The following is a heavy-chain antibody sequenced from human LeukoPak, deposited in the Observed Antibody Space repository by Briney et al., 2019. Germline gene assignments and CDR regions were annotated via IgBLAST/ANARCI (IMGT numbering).Heavy chain of an antibody. V-gene: IGHV3-21*01. CDR2: ISSSSSYI. CDR3: ARGDWQQLALDY. D-gene: IGHD6-13*01. Sequence: PGGSLRLSCAASGFTFSSYSMNWVRQAPGKGLEWVSSISSSSSYIYYADSVKGRFTISRDNAKNSLYLQMNSLRAEDTAVYYCARGDWQQLALDYWGQGTLVTVSS. J-gene: IGHJ4*02. CDR1: GFTFSSYS.